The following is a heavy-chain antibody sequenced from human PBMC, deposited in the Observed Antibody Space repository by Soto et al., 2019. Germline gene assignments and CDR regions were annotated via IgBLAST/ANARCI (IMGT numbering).Heavy chain of an antibody. CDR3: AKVSDYYGSGSYYMAHFAY. J-gene: IGHJ4*02. CDR1: GFTFSSYA. V-gene: IGHV3-23*01. Sequence: GGSLRLSCAASGFTFSSYAMSWVRQAPGKGLEWVSAISGSGGSTYYADSVKGRFTISRDNSKNTLYLQMNSLRAEDTAVYYCAKVSDYYGSGSYYMAHFAYWGQGTLVTVSS. D-gene: IGHD3-10*01. CDR2: ISGSGGST.